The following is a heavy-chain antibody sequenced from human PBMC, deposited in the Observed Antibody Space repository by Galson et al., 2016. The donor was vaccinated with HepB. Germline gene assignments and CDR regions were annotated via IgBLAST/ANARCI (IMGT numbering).Heavy chain of an antibody. V-gene: IGHV1-3*01. J-gene: IGHJ6*02. CDR2: INGGNGNT. CDR1: GYMFTSYG. D-gene: IGHD3-10*01. CDR3: ARSWGSGSLNYYYYAMDV. Sequence: SVKVSCKASGYMFTSYGIHWVRQAPGQRPEWMGWINGGNGNTEYSQKLQDRFNISRDTSAGTAYMELSSLRSEDTAVYYCARSWGSGSLNYYYYAMDVWGRGTTVTVSS.